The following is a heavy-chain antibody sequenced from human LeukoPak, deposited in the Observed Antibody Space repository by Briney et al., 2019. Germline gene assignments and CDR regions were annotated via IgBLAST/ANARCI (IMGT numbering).Heavy chain of an antibody. CDR3: ARQRDSGSYYAIDAFDI. Sequence: GESLKISCKGSGYSFTSYWIGWVRQMPGKGLEWMGIIYPGDSDTRYSPSFQGQVTISADKSISTAYLQWSSLKASDTAMYYCARQRDSGSYYAIDAFDIWGQGTMVTVSS. D-gene: IGHD1-26*01. CDR1: GYSFTSYW. V-gene: IGHV5-51*01. CDR2: IYPGDSDT. J-gene: IGHJ3*02.